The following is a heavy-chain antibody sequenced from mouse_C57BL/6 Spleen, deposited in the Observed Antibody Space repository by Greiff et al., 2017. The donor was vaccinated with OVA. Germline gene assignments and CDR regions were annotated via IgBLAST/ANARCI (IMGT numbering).Heavy chain of an antibody. D-gene: IGHD1-1*01. CDR1: GYTFTSYG. Sequence: VQLQQSGAELVRPGSSVKMSCKTSGYTFTSYGINWVKQRPGQGLEWIGYIYIGNGSTEYNEKFKGKATLTSDTSSSTAYMQLSSLTSEDSAIYFCARGVVATPYYAMDYWGQGTSVTVSS. J-gene: IGHJ4*01. CDR3: ARGVVATPYYAMDY. V-gene: IGHV1-58*01. CDR2: IYIGNGST.